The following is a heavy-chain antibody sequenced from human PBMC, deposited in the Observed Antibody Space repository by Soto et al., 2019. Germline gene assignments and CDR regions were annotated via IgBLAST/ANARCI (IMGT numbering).Heavy chain of an antibody. CDR2: INAGNGNT. D-gene: IGHD5-18*01. CDR1: GYTFTSYA. J-gene: IGHJ6*02. V-gene: IGHV1-3*01. Sequence: ASVKVSCKASGYTFTSYAMHWVRQAPGQRLEWMGWINAGNGNTKYSQKFQGRVTITRDTSASTAYMELSSLRSEDTAVYYCARDQRDTAMGPYGMDVWGQGTTVTVS. CDR3: ARDQRDTAMGPYGMDV.